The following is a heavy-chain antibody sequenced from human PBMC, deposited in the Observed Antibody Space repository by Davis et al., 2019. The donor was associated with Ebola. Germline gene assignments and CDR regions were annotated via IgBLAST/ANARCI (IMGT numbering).Heavy chain of an antibody. CDR1: GGSISSYY. D-gene: IGHD1-26*01. V-gene: IGHV4-59*08. Sequence: PSETLSLTCTVSGGSISSYYWSWIRQPPGKGLEWIGYIYHSGSTNYNPSLKSRVTISVDTSKNQVSLKLTSVTAADTAVYYCARHVGWEPLFYYGMDVWGQGTTVTVSS. CDR2: IYHSGST. J-gene: IGHJ6*02. CDR3: ARHVGWEPLFYYGMDV.